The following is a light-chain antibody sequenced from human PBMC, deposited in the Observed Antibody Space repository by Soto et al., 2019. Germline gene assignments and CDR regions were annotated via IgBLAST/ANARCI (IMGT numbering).Light chain of an antibody. CDR1: SSNIGAGYG. J-gene: IGLJ2*01. CDR3: QSYDSSLSGVV. CDR2: GDS. V-gene: IGLV1-40*01. Sequence: QPVLTQPPSVSGAPGQRVTISCTGSSSNIGAGYGVHWYQQFPGTVPKLLIFGDSSRPSGVPDRFSGSKSGTSASLVITGLQTEDEADYYCQSYDSSLSGVVFGGGTQLTVL.